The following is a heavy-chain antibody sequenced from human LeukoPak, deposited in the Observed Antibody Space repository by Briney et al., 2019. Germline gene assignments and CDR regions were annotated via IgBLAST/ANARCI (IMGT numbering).Heavy chain of an antibody. V-gene: IGHV1-69*13. CDR3: ASLYSGYPDY. CDR2: IIPIFGTA. D-gene: IGHD3-22*01. Sequence: SVTVSCKASGGTFSSYAISWVRQAPGQGLEWMGGIIPIFGTANYAQKFQGRVTTTADESTSTAYMELSSLRSEDTAVYYCASLYSGYPDYWGQGTLVTVSS. J-gene: IGHJ4*02. CDR1: GGTFSSYA.